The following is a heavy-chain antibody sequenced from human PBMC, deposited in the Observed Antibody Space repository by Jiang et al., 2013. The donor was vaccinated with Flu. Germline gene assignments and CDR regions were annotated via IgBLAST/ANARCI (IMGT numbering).Heavy chain of an antibody. D-gene: IGHD4-23*01. Sequence: SGAEVKKPGSSVKVSCKASGGTFSSYAISWVRQAPGQGLEWMGRIIPILGIANYAQKFQGRVTITADKSTSTAYMELSSLTSEDTAVYYCAKDGGHLGNHDYWGQGTLVIVSS. V-gene: IGHV1-69*04. CDR1: GGTFSSYA. CDR3: AKDGGHLGNHDY. CDR2: IIPILGIA. J-gene: IGHJ4*02.